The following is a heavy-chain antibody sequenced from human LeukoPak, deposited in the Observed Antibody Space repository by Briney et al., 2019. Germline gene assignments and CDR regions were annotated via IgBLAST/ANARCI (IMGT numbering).Heavy chain of an antibody. CDR3: ANDIAVAGTSFDY. J-gene: IGHJ4*02. CDR2: ISGSGGST. D-gene: IGHD6-19*01. CDR1: GFTFSSYA. Sequence: AGGSLRLSCAASGFTFSSYAMSWVRQAPGKGLEWVSAISGSGGSTYYADSVKGRFTISRDNSKNTLYLQINSLRAEDTAVYYCANDIAVAGTSFDYWGQGTLATVSS. V-gene: IGHV3-23*01.